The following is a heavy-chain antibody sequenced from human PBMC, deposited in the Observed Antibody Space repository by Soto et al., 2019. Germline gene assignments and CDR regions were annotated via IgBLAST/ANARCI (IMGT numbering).Heavy chain of an antibody. V-gene: IGHV4-61*01. D-gene: IGHD6-19*01. Sequence: QVHLQESGPGLVKSSETLPLSCTVSGDSVTRTSFYWTWVRQSPGGGLEWIGEISDKGRTSYSPSLKSRLTISLDSSRNELSLSLTSATVDDTAVYYCARQKGSGWYYYDSWGRGSLVTVSS. CDR3: ARQKGSGWYYYDS. CDR2: ISDKGRT. CDR1: GDSVTRTSFY. J-gene: IGHJ4*02.